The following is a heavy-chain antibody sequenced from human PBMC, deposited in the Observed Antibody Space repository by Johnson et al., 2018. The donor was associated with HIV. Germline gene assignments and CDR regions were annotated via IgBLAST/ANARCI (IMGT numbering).Heavy chain of an antibody. CDR3: ARDLCPSIAARPTVCLFAFDI. Sequence: QMQLVESGGGVVQPGGSLRLSCAASGFTFSSYGMHWVRQAPGKGLEWVAFIRYDGSNKYYADSVKGRFTISRDNSKNTLYLQMNSLRAEDTAVYYCARDLCPSIAARPTVCLFAFDIWGQGTMVTVSS. D-gene: IGHD6-6*01. CDR2: IRYDGSNK. J-gene: IGHJ3*02. V-gene: IGHV3-30*02. CDR1: GFTFSSYG.